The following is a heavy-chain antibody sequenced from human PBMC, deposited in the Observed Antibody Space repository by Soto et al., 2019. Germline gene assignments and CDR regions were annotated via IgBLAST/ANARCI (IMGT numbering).Heavy chain of an antibody. J-gene: IGHJ4*02. V-gene: IGHV3-33*01. CDR2: IWYDGGNK. D-gene: IGHD3-22*01. Sequence: QVQLVESGGGVVQPGRSLRLSCTASGFIFSNFAMHWVGQAPGKGLEWVAVIWYDGGNKYYADSVKGRFTISRDNSNNTLFLQMNSLRAEDTAVYYCARYYYDSSGYYYFLDYWGQGTLVTVSS. CDR3: ARYYYDSSGYYYFLDY. CDR1: GFIFSNFA.